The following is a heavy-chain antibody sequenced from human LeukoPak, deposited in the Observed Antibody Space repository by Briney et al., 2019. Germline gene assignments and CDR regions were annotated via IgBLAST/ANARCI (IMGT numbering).Heavy chain of an antibody. CDR3: ARARTGWFSANAFDI. D-gene: IGHD2-15*01. Sequence: SETLSLTCTVSGGSISSSSYYWGWIHQPPGKGLEWIGSIYYSGSTYYNPSLKSRVTISVDKSKNQFSLKLSSVTAADTAVYYCARARTGWFSANAFDIWGQGTMVTVSS. J-gene: IGHJ3*02. CDR2: IYYSGST. V-gene: IGHV4-39*07. CDR1: GGSISSSSYY.